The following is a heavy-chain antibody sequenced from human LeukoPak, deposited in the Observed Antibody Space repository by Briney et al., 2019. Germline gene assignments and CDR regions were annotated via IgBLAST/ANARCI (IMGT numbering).Heavy chain of an antibody. CDR1: GFKFSDYS. V-gene: IGHV3-23*01. CDR3: AKDQEPRFLQTTFDY. CDR2: IGGSGGGT. D-gene: IGHD3-3*01. Sequence: GGSLRLSCEASGFKFSDYSMSWVRQVPGKGLEWVAGIGGSGGGTYYGDSVKGRFTVSRDNSKNTLFLHMNNLRAEDTAVYFCAKDQEPRFLQTTFDYWGQGTLVTVSS. J-gene: IGHJ4*02.